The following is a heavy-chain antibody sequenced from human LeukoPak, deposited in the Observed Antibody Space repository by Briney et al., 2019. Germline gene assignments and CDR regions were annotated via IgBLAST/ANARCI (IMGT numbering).Heavy chain of an antibody. CDR1: GFSLSNQW. J-gene: IGHJ4*02. CDR2: INQDGSER. D-gene: IGHD2-8*01. Sequence: GGSLRLSCAASGFSLSNQWMSWVRKAPGKGLEWVAKINQDGSERYYVDSVKGRFTISRDNAKNSLYLQMNSLRAEDTAVYYCARGVYYFDYWGQGTLVTVSS. CDR3: ARGVYYFDY. V-gene: IGHV3-7*04.